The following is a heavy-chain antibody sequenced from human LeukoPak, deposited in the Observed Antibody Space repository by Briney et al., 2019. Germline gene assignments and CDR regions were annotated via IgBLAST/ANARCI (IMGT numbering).Heavy chain of an antibody. CDR2: ISWNSGSI. J-gene: IGHJ5*02. V-gene: IGHV3-9*01. CDR1: GFTFDDYA. Sequence: QSGGSLRLSCAASGFTFDDYAMHWVRQAPGKGLEWVSGISWNSGSIGYADSVKGRFTISRDNAKNSLYLQMNSLRAEDTALCYCAKSVVLWDWFDPWGQGTLVTVSS. D-gene: IGHD3-22*01. CDR3: AKSVVLWDWFDP.